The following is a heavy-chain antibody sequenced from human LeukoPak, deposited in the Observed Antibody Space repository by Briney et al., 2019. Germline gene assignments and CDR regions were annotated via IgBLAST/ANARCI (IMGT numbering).Heavy chain of an antibody. D-gene: IGHD6-13*01. J-gene: IGHJ4*02. CDR3: ASQAYGSSLRLDH. Sequence: GGSLRLSCAASGFTVSSNYMSWVRQAPGKGLEWVSVIYSGSSGSTYYADSVKGRFIISRDNSENTLHLQMNSLSAEDTAVYYCASQAYGSSLRLDHWGQGTLVTVSS. CDR1: GFTVSSNY. CDR2: IYSGSSGST. V-gene: IGHV3-66*04.